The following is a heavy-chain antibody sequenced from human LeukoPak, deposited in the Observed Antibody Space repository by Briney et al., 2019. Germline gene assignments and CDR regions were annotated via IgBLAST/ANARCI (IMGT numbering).Heavy chain of an antibody. CDR3: ATMDVVVTVGGY. CDR2: IIPIFGTA. CDR1: GGTFSSYA. Sequence: ASVKVSCKASGGTFSSYAISWVRQAPGQGLEWMGGIIPIFGTANYAQKFQGRVTITADESTSTAYMELSSLRSEDTAVYYCATMDVVVTVGGYWGQGTLVTVSS. J-gene: IGHJ4*02. V-gene: IGHV1-69*13. D-gene: IGHD2-21*02.